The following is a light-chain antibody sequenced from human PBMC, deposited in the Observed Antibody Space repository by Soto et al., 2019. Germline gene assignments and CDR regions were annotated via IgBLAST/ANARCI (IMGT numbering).Light chain of an antibody. J-gene: IGKJ1*01. Sequence: ILLTQSPSSLSASVGDRVTITCRASQGIDTSLAWYQQKPGKAPKLLIYAASNFQSGVPSRFSGSGSGTEFTLTISSLQPDDVATYYCQQYNTFWTFGQGTKVDI. V-gene: IGKV1-9*01. CDR2: AAS. CDR3: QQYNTFWT. CDR1: QGIDTS.